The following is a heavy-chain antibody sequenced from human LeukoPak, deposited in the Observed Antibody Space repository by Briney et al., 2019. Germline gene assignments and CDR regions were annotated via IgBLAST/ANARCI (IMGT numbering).Heavy chain of an antibody. Sequence: GGSLRLSCAASGFTFSTYGMHWVRQAPGKGLEWVAVISYDGSGILYADSVKGRFTVSRDNSKNKVYLQMDGLRPEDTAVYYCAKSDLHQYYLDYWGQGTLVTVSS. CDR2: ISYDGSGI. CDR3: AKSDLHQYYLDY. CDR1: GFTFSTYG. V-gene: IGHV3-30*18. J-gene: IGHJ4*02.